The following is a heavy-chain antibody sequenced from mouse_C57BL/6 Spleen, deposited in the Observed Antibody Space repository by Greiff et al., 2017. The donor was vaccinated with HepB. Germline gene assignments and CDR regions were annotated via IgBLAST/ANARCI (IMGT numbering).Heavy chain of an antibody. J-gene: IGHJ1*03. CDR2: IRNKANGYTT. D-gene: IGHD1-1*01. Sequence: EVKVVESGGGLVQPGGSLSLCCAASGFTFTDYYMSWVRQPPGKALEWLGFIRNKANGYTTEYSASVKGRFTISRDNSQSILYLQMNALRAEDSATYYCARHPYYYGSSYWYFDVWATGTTFTVSS. CDR3: ARHPYYYGSSYWYFDV. V-gene: IGHV7-3*01. CDR1: GFTFTDYY.